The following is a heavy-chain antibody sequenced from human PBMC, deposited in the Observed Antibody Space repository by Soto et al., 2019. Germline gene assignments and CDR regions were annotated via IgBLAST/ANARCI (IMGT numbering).Heavy chain of an antibody. CDR3: ARDSRYCTYGGCSIMRDAFDV. Sequence: QAQLQESGPGLVRPSGTLSLTCTVSPVSVTNNTYWNWGRQSPAEDREWIGEIFHRGATYYNPSISGRATISMDKSKNQISLKLTSVTAADTAVYYCARDSRYCTYGGCSIMRDAFDVWGQGTLVTVSS. V-gene: IGHV4-4*02. CDR2: IFHRGAT. J-gene: IGHJ3*01. D-gene: IGHD2-8*01. CDR1: PVSVTNNTY.